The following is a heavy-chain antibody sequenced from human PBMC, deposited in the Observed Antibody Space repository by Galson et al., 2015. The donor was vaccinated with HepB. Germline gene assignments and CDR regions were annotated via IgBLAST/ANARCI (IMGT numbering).Heavy chain of an antibody. CDR3: TRAQWNGMITFGGVTAPSDY. CDR2: IRSKAYGGTT. J-gene: IGHJ4*02. CDR1: GFPFGDYA. D-gene: IGHD3-16*01. V-gene: IGHV3-49*04. Sequence: LRLSCAASGFPFGDYAMSWVRQAPGKGLEWVGFIRSKAYGGTTEYAASVKGRFTISRDDSKSIAYLQMNSLKTEDTAVYYCTRAQWNGMITFGGVTAPSDYWGQGTLVTVSS.